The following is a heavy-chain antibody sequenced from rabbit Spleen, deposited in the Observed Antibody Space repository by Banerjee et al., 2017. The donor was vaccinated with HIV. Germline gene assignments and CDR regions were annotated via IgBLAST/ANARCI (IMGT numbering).Heavy chain of an antibody. D-gene: IGHD8-1*01. CDR2: IYPVFGIT. CDR1: GFTLSSYY. CDR3: ARDGAGGSYFAL. J-gene: IGHJ4*01. V-gene: IGHV1S7*01. Sequence: QLEESGGGLVKPEGSLTLTCKASGFTLSSYYMNWVRQAPGKGLEWIGYIYPVFGITYYANWVSGRFSISRENAQNTVFLQMTSLTAADTAPYFCARDGAGGSYFALWGPGTLVTVS.